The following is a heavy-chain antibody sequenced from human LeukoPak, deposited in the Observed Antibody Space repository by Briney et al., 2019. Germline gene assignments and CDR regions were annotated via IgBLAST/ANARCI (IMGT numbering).Heavy chain of an antibody. CDR1: GFTVSSNY. V-gene: IGHV3-53*04. J-gene: IGHJ3*02. CDR2: IYSGGST. Sequence: GGSLRLSCAASGFTVSSNYMSWVRQAPGKGLEGVSVIYSGGSTYYADSVKGRFTISRHNSKNTLYLQMNSLRAEDTAVYYCASHVFDAFDIWGQGTMVTVSS. CDR3: ASHVFDAFDI. D-gene: IGHD3-10*01.